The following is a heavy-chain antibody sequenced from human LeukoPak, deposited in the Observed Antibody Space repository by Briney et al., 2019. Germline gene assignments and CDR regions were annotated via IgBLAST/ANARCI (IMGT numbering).Heavy chain of an antibody. CDR3: ARGRHYDSSGYYHRAYYYYYGMDV. Sequence: SVKVSCKASGYTFTSYDINWVRQATGQGLEWMGGIIPIFGTANYAQKFQGRVTITADESTSTAYMELSSLRSEDTAVYYCARGRHYDSSGYYHRAYYYYYGMDVWGQGTTVTVSS. J-gene: IGHJ6*02. CDR2: IIPIFGTA. V-gene: IGHV1-69*13. D-gene: IGHD3-22*01. CDR1: GYTFTSYD.